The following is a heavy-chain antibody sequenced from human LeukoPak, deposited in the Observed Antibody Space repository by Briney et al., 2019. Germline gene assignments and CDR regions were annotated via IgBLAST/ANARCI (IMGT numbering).Heavy chain of an antibody. CDR3: TTDLIAVAKDSARDY. Sequence: GGSLRLSCAASGFTFSNAWMSWVRQAPGKGLEWVGRIKSKTDGGTTDYAAPVKGRFTISRDDSKNTLYLQMNSLKTEDTAVHYCTTDLIAVAKDSARDYWGQGTLVTVSS. D-gene: IGHD6-19*01. CDR1: GFTFSNAW. CDR2: IKSKTDGGTT. V-gene: IGHV3-15*01. J-gene: IGHJ4*02.